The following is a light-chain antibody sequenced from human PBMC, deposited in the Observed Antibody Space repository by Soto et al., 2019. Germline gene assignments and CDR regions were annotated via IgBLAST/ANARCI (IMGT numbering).Light chain of an antibody. CDR2: GAS. Sequence: EIVMTQSPATLSVSPGERATISCRASQSVSSNLAWYQQKPGQAPRRLIYGASTRATGIPARFSGSGSGTEFTLTISSLQSEDFAVYYCQQHNNWPVTFGQGTKVDIK. J-gene: IGKJ1*01. CDR3: QQHNNWPVT. V-gene: IGKV3-15*01. CDR1: QSVSSN.